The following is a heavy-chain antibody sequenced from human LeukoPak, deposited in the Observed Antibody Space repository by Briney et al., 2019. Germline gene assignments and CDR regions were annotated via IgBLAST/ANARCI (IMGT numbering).Heavy chain of an antibody. Sequence: SETLSLTCTVSGGSISGYYWSWIRQPPGKGLEWIAYIYYNGISNYNPSLKSRVIISVDSSKNQFSLKLSSVTAADTAVYYCARSRTGRGYYYVQSSEAFDIWGQGTMVTVSS. CDR3: ARSRTGRGYYYVQSSEAFDI. CDR1: GGSISGYY. V-gene: IGHV4-59*12. CDR2: IYYNGIS. J-gene: IGHJ3*02. D-gene: IGHD3-22*01.